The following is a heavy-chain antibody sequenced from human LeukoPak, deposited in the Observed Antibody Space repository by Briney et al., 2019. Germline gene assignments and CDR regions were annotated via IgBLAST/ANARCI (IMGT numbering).Heavy chain of an antibody. V-gene: IGHV4-59*04. CDR2: IYYSGST. J-gene: IGHJ5*02. CDR3: AKSLLYYYGSGSFIDP. CDR1: GFTVSSNY. Sequence: GSLRLSCAASGFTVSSNYMSWVRQPPGKGLEWIGTIYYSGSTYYNPSLKSRVTISIDTSKNQFSLKLSSVTAADTAVYYCAKSLLYYYGSGSFIDPWGQGTQVTVSS. D-gene: IGHD3-10*01.